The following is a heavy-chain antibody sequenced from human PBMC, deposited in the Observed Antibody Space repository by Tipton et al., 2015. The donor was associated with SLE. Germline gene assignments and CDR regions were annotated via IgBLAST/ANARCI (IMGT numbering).Heavy chain of an antibody. CDR3: AVGLILHYFDY. CDR1: RFTFSSYA. Sequence: LRLSCAASRFTFSSYAMSWIRQPPGKGLEWIGNIYYSGSTNYNPSLKSRITISVDTSKNQFSLKLSSVTAADTAVYYCAVGLILHYFDYWGQGTLVTVSS. D-gene: IGHD2-15*01. J-gene: IGHJ4*02. V-gene: IGHV4-34*08. CDR2: IYYSGST.